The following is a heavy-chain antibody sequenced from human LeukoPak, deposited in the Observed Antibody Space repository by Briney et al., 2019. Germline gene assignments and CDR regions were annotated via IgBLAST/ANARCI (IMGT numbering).Heavy chain of an antibody. CDR2: IYWNDDK. V-gene: IGHV2-5*01. D-gene: IGHD3-22*01. J-gene: IGHJ1*01. CDR3: ARPYYYDDLFQH. CDR1: GFSLSTSGVG. Sequence: SGPTLVKPTQTLTLTCTFSGFSLSTSGVGVGWIRQPPGKALEWLALIYWNDDKRYSPSLKSRLTITKDTSKNQVVLTMTNMDPVDTATYYCARPYYYDDLFQHWGQGTLVTVSS.